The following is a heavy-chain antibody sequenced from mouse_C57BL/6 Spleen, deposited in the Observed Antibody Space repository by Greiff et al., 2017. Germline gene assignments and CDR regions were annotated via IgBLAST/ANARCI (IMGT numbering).Heavy chain of an antibody. J-gene: IGHJ1*03. CDR1: GFSFNTYA. D-gene: IGHD4-1*02. CDR3: VRLNWDLWYFDV. V-gene: IGHV10-1*01. CDR2: IRSKSNNYAT. Sequence: EVKVVESGGGLVQPKGSLKLSCAASGFSFNTYAMNWVRQAPGKGLEWVARIRSKSNNYATYYADSVKDRFTISRDDSESMLYLQMNNLKTEDTXMYYCVRLNWDLWYFDVWGTGTTVTVSS.